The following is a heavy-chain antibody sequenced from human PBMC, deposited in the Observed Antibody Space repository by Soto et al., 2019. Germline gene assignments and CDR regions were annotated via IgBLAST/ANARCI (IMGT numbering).Heavy chain of an antibody. V-gene: IGHV4-31*03. J-gene: IGHJ4*02. CDR2: IYYSGST. Sequence: SETLSLTCSVSGGSISGGVYYWSWIRQHPGKGLEWIGYIYYSGSTYYNPSLKGRLTISVDTSKNQFSLKLSSVTAADTAVYYCARGSGWADFDFWGQGTLVTVSS. CDR1: GGSISGGVYY. CDR3: ARGSGWADFDF. D-gene: IGHD1-26*01.